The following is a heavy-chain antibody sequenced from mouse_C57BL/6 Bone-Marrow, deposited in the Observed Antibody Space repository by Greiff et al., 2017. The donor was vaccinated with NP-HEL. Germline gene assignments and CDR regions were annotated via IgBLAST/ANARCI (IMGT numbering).Heavy chain of an antibody. D-gene: IGHD4-1*01. CDR2: ISDGGSYT. J-gene: IGHJ4*01. V-gene: IGHV5-4*03. CDR1: GFTFSSYA. Sequence: EVKLMESGGGLVKPGGSLKLSCAASGFTFSSYAMSWVRQTPEKRLEWVATISDGGSYTYYPDNVKGRFTISRDNAKNNLYLQMSHLKSEDTAMYYCAKLGLYAMDYWGQGTSVTVSS. CDR3: AKLGLYAMDY.